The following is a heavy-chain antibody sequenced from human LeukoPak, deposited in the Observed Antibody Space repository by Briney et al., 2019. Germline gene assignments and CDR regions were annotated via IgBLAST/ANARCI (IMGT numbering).Heavy chain of an antibody. CDR3: ARQRKAGVFNSVIDY. CDR1: GYDFTRYW. Sequence: LGESLKISCKGSGYDFTRYWIGWVRQMPGKGLEWMGIIYPGDSDTRYSPSFQGQVTISADKSISTAYLQWSSLEASDTAMYFCARQRKAGVFNSVIDYWGQGTLVTASS. J-gene: IGHJ4*02. CDR2: IYPGDSDT. D-gene: IGHD1-14*01. V-gene: IGHV5-51*01.